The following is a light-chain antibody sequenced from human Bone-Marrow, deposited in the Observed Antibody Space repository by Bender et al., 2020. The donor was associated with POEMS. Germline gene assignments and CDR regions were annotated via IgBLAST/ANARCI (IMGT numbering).Light chain of an antibody. Sequence: QSALTQPASVSGSPGQSITVSCTGTSTDVGGYNFVSWFQQHPGKAPKLIIYEVTKRPSGVSNRFSGSKSDNTASLTISGLQAEDEADYYCSSYTSRTTLFVFGTGTKVTVL. CDR1: STDVGGYNF. J-gene: IGLJ1*01. CDR2: EVT. CDR3: SSYTSRTTLFV. V-gene: IGLV2-14*01.